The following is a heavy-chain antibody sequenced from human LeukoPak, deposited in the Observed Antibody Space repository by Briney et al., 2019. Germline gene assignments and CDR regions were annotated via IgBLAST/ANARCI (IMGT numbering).Heavy chain of an antibody. CDR1: GGTFSSYA. D-gene: IGHD3-22*01. Sequence: PEASVKVSCKASGGTFSSYAISWVRQAPGQGLEWMGGIIPIFGTANYAQKFQGRVTITADEYTSTVYMKLSSLRSEDTAVYYCARVGYCDSSGYYSYWGQGTLVTVSS. CDR2: IIPIFGTA. V-gene: IGHV1-69*13. J-gene: IGHJ4*02. CDR3: ARVGYCDSSGYYSY.